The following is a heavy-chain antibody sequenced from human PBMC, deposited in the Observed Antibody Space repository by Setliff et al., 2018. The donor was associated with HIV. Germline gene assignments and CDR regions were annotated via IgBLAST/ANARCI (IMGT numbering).Heavy chain of an antibody. J-gene: IGHJ5*02. V-gene: IGHV4-39*07. CDR2: VSYAGTT. D-gene: IGHD6-19*01. CDR1: GDSLSSATYY. Sequence: PSETLSLTCSVSGDSLSSATYYWGWIRQPPGKGLEWIGSVSYAGTTYYNPSLEGRVSMSFDSSKNQFSLRLRSMAAADAATYYCTADRASVWYGHWGQGTLVTVSS. CDR3: TADRASVWYGH.